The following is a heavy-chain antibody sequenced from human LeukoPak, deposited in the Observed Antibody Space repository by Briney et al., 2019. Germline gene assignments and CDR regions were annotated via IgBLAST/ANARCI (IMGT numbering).Heavy chain of an antibody. CDR3: ASSYCSSTSCYRYYYYGMDV. CDR2: IYYSGST. D-gene: IGHD2-2*01. CDR1: GGSISSYY. V-gene: IGHV4-59*01. J-gene: IGHJ6*02. Sequence: SETLSLTCTVSGGSISSYYWSWIRQPPGKGLEWIGYIYYSGSTNYNPSLKSRVTISVDTSKNQSSLKLSSVTAADTAVYYCASSYCSSTSCYRYYYYGMDVWGQGTTVTVSS.